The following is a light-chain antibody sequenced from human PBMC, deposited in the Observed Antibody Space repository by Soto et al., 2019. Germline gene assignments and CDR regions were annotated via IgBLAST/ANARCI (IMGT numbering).Light chain of an antibody. J-gene: IGKJ1*01. V-gene: IGKV3-20*01. CDR1: QSVRSS. CDR3: QQYGSSGT. Sequence: IVLKQSPGTLSFSPWARDTLSSRASQSVRSSLAWYQQKPGQAPRLLIYGASNRATGIPDRFSGSGSGTDFTLTISRLEPEDFAVYYWQQYGSSGTFGQGTKVDI. CDR2: GAS.